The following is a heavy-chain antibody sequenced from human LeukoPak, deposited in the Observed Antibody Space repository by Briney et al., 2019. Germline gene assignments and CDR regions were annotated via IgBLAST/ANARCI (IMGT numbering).Heavy chain of an antibody. CDR2: INAGNGNT. J-gene: IGHJ4*02. V-gene: IGHV1-3*01. CDR3: ARVAGPYSSYYYFDY. CDR1: GYTFTSYA. Sequence: ASVKVSCKASGYTFTSYAMHWVRQAPGQRLEWMGWINAGNGNTKYSQKFQGRVTITRDTSASTAYMELSSLRSEDTAVYYCARVAGPYSSYYYFDYWGQGTLVTVSS. D-gene: IGHD6-19*01.